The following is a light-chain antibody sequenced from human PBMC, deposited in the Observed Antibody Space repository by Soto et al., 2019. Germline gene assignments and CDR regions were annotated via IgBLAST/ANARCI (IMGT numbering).Light chain of an antibody. CDR1: QSISSW. CDR2: DAS. Sequence: DIQMTQSPSTLSASVGDRVTITCRASQSISSWLAWYQQKPGRAPKLLIVDASSLESGVPSRFSGSGSGTEFTLTIRNMQTDDFATYYCQQYDSYSWTFGQGTKVDI. CDR3: QQYDSYSWT. J-gene: IGKJ1*01. V-gene: IGKV1-5*01.